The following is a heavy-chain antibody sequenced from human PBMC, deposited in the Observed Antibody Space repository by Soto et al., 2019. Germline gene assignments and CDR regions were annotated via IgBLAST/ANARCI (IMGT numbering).Heavy chain of an antibody. V-gene: IGHV4-39*01. CDR1: GGSISSSSYY. J-gene: IGHJ4*02. D-gene: IGHD1-1*01. Sequence: LSLTCTVSGGSISSSSYYWGWIRQPPGKGLEWIGSIYYSGSTYYNPSLKSRVTISVDTSKNQFSLKLSSVTAADTAVYYCARVQRQDYWGQGTLVTSPQ. CDR2: IYYSGST. CDR3: ARVQRQDY.